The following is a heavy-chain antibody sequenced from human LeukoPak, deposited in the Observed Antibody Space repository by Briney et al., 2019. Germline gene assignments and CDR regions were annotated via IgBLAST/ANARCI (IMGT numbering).Heavy chain of an antibody. Sequence: SETLSLTCTVSGYSISSGYYWGWIRQPPGKGLEWIGSIYYSGSTYYNPSPKSRVTISVDTSKNQFSLKLSSVTAADTAVYYCARDSTAGGSYYDYWGQGTLVTVSS. D-gene: IGHD1-26*01. CDR3: ARDSTAGGSYYDY. J-gene: IGHJ4*02. V-gene: IGHV4-38-2*02. CDR1: GYSISSGYY. CDR2: IYYSGST.